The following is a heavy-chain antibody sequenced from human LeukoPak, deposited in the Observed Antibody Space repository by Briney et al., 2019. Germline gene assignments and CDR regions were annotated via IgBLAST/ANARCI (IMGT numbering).Heavy chain of an antibody. V-gene: IGHV1-2*02. D-gene: IGHD2-2*02. CDR3: ARDPKLGYCSSTSCYTSDY. J-gene: IGHJ4*02. CDR2: INPNSGGT. CDR1: GYTFTSYY. Sequence: ASVKVSCKASGYTFTSYYMHWVRQAPGQGLEWMGIINPNSGGTNYAQKFQGRVTMTRDTSISTAYMELSRLRSDDTAVYYCARDPKLGYCSSTSCYTSDYWGQGTLVTVSS.